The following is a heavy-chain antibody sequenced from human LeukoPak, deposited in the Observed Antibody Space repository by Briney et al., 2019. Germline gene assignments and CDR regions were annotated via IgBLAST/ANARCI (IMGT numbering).Heavy chain of an antibody. Sequence: SVKVSCKASGGTFSSYAISWVRQAPGQGLEWMGGIIPIFGTANYAQKFQGRVTITADKSTSTAYMELSSLRSEDTAVYYCARGAIAATLHTLDHWGQGTLVTVSS. J-gene: IGHJ4*02. CDR3: ARGAIAATLHTLDH. D-gene: IGHD2-15*01. V-gene: IGHV1-69*06. CDR1: GGTFSSYA. CDR2: IIPIFGTA.